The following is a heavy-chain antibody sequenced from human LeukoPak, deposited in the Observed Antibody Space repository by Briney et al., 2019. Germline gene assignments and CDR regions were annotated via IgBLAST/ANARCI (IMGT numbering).Heavy chain of an antibody. CDR2: IYSGGST. D-gene: IGHD3-22*01. CDR1: EFSVGSNY. CDR3: ARDTGAYYDSGGLDY. V-gene: IGHV3-66*01. Sequence: GGSLRLSCAASEFSVGSNYMTWVRQAPGKGLEWVSLIYSGGSTYYADSVKGRFTISRDNSKNTLYLQMNSLRAEDTAVYYCARDTGAYYDSGGLDYWGQGTLVTVSS. J-gene: IGHJ4*02.